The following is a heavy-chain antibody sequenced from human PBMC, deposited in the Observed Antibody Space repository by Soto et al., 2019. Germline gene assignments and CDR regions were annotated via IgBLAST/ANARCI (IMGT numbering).Heavy chain of an antibody. V-gene: IGHV3-48*03. Sequence: EVQLVASGGGLVQPGGSLRLSCAASGFTFYTYEMNWVRQAPGKGLEWVSYISSSGSTTYYADSVKGRFTISRDNAKNSLYLKMNSLRARDTDIYYWDTRWGGGGAFDFWGQGTMVTVSS. J-gene: IGHJ3*01. CDR1: GFTFYTYE. CDR2: ISSSGSTT. CDR3: DTRWGGGGAFDF. D-gene: IGHD3-16*01.